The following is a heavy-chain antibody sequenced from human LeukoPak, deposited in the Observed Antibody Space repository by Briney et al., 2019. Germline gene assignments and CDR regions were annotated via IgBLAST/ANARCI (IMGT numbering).Heavy chain of an antibody. D-gene: IGHD2-2*01. CDR1: GYTFTGYY. J-gene: IGHJ3*02. V-gene: IGHV1-2*04. Sequence: ASVTVSFKASGYTFTGYYMHWVRQPPGQGLEWMGWINPNSGGTNYAQKFQGWVTMTRDTSISTAYMELSRLRSDDTAVYYCARHRDIVVVPAATYAFDIWGQGTMVTVSS. CDR3: ARHRDIVVVPAATYAFDI. CDR2: INPNSGGT.